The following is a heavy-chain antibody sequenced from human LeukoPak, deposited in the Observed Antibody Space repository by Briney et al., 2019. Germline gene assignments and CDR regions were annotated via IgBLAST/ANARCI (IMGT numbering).Heavy chain of an antibody. CDR2: ISSSGSTT. D-gene: IGHD3-22*01. V-gene: IGHV3-48*03. Sequence: TGGSLRLSCSASGFTFNSYEMNWVLQAPGKGLEWISHISSSGSTTYYTDSVKGRFTISRDNAKNSLYLQTKSLRAEDTAVYYCVKDSTHFRVWDSYDTAGLNYWGQGTLVTVSS. CDR1: GFTFNSYE. J-gene: IGHJ4*02. CDR3: VKDSTHFRVWDSYDTAGLNY.